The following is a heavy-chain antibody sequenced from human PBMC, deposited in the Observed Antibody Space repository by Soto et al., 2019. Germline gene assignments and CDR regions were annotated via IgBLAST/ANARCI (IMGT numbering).Heavy chain of an antibody. D-gene: IGHD6-25*01. CDR2: INPNSGGT. CDR1: GYTFTGYY. V-gene: IGHV1-2*04. CDR3: ARASVGIVAIDYYYGMDV. Sequence: ASVKVSCKASGYTFTGYYMHWVRQAPGQGLEWMGWINPNSGGTNYAQKFQGWVTMTRDTSISTAYMELSRLRSDDTAVYYCARASVGIVAIDYYYGMDVWGQGTTVTVSS. J-gene: IGHJ6*02.